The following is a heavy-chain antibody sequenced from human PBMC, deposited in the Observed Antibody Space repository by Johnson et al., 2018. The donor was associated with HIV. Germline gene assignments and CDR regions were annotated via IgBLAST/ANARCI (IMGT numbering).Heavy chain of an antibody. D-gene: IGHD2-8*02. CDR2: IKHDGSEK. Sequence: VQLVESGGGLVQPGGSLRLSCAASGFIFSNQWMSWVRQAPGRGLEWVAPIKHDGSEKSHVDSVKGRFTISRDNARDSLYLQMHSLRVEDTASYYCARDLVGSPRAFDIWGQGTMVTISS. V-gene: IGHV3-7*03. J-gene: IGHJ3*02. CDR3: ARDLVGSPRAFDI. CDR1: GFIFSNQW.